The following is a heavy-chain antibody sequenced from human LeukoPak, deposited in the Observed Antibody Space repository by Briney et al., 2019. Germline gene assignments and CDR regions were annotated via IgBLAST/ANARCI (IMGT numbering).Heavy chain of an antibody. CDR3: ASDGRRSGSYPNYFDY. V-gene: IGHV3-30*02. Sequence: PGGSLRLSCAASGFTFSSSGMHWVRQAPGKGLEWVAFIRYDGSNTYYADSVKGRFTISRDNSKNTLFLQMSSLRAEDAALYYCASDGRRSGSYPNYFDYWGQGTLVTVSS. CDR1: GFTFSSSG. J-gene: IGHJ4*02. D-gene: IGHD3-16*02. CDR2: IRYDGSNT.